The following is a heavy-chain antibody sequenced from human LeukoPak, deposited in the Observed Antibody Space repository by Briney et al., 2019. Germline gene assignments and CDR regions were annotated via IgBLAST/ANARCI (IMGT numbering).Heavy chain of an antibody. Sequence: ETLSLTCAVYGGSFSGYYWTWIRQPPGKGLEWIGEINHSGSTNYNPSLKSRVTTSVDTSKNQFSLKLSSVTAADTAVYYCARGKAAGGYYDILTGYQGYKGHFDYWGQGTLVTVSS. V-gene: IGHV4-34*01. J-gene: IGHJ4*02. CDR1: GGSFSGYY. CDR2: INHSGST. D-gene: IGHD3-9*01. CDR3: ARGKAAGGYYDILTGYQGYKGHFDY.